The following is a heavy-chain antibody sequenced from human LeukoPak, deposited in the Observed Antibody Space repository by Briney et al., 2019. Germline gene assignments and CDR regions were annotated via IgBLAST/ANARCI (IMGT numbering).Heavy chain of an antibody. CDR2: FDPEDGET. J-gene: IGHJ4*02. CDR3: ATDPGVMVRGVIKDY. Sequence: ASVKVSCKVSGYTLTELSMHWVRQAPGKGLEWMGGFDPEDGETIYAQKFQGRVTMTEDTSTDTAYMELSSLRSEDTAVYYCATDPGVMVRGVIKDYWGQGTLVTVSS. V-gene: IGHV1-24*01. D-gene: IGHD3-10*01. CDR1: GYTLTELS.